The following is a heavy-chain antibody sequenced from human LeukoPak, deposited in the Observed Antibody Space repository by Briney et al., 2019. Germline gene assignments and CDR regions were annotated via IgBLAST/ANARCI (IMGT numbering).Heavy chain of an antibody. Sequence: GGSLRLSCAASGFTFSSYAMSWVRQAPGKGLGWVSAISGSGGSTYYADSVKGQFTISRDNSKNTLYLQMNSLRAEDTAVYYCAKAVAALYYYYYGMDVWGQGTTVTVSS. CDR1: GFTFSSYA. CDR3: AKAVAALYYYYYGMDV. J-gene: IGHJ6*02. D-gene: IGHD6-19*01. V-gene: IGHV3-23*01. CDR2: ISGSGGST.